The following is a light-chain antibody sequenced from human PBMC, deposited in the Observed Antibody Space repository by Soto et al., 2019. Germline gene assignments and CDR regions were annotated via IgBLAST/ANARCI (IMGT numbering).Light chain of an antibody. Sequence: QSVLTQPPSASGTPGKGFTISCSGSTSNSGSNYVYLYQQLPGTAPKLLIYRNNQRPSGVPDRFSGSKSGTSASLAISGLRSDDEADYFCATWDDSLKGFYVFGTGTKVTVL. J-gene: IGLJ1*01. CDR2: RNN. CDR1: TSNSGSNY. V-gene: IGLV1-47*01. CDR3: ATWDDSLKGFYV.